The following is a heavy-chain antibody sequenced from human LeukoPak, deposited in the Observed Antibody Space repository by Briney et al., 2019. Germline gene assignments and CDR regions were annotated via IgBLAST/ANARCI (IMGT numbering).Heavy chain of an antibody. J-gene: IGHJ3*02. CDR2: INHSGST. CDR1: GGSFSGYY. V-gene: IGHV4-34*01. D-gene: IGHD1-26*01. Sequence: PSETLSLTCAVYGGSFSGYYWSWIRQPPGKGLEWIGEINHSGSTNYNPSLKSRVTISVDTSKNQFSLKLSSVTAADTAVYYCARIPDIVGATGNAFDIWGQGTMVTVSS. CDR3: ARIPDIVGATGNAFDI.